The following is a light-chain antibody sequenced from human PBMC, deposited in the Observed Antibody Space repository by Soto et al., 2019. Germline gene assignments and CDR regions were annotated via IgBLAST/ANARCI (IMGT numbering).Light chain of an antibody. Sequence: EIVLTQSPGTLSLSPGERATLSCRASQSVSSSYLAWYQQKPGQAPRLLIYGASSRATGSPGMFSGSGSGTDFTLTISRLEREDFAVYSCQQYGRSPFTFVPMTKVDI. CDR1: QSVSSSY. CDR3: QQYGRSPFT. CDR2: GAS. V-gene: IGKV3-20*01. J-gene: IGKJ3*01.